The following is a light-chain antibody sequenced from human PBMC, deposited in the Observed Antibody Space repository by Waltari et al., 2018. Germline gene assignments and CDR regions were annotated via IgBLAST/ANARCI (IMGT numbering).Light chain of an antibody. CDR1: SDDVGGSNL. CDR2: EVT. V-gene: IGLV2-23*02. J-gene: IGLJ3*02. Sequence: QSALTQPASMSGSPGHSVTISCTGTSDDVGGSNLVYWYQQHPGKAPKLIIVEVTKRPSGVSNRFSGSRSGNTASLTLSGLQPEDEAAYYCCSYAGTDSWVFGGGTKVTVL. CDR3: CSYAGTDSWV.